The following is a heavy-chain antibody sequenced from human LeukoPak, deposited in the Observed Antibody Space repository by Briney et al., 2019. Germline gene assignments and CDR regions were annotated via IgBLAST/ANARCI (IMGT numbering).Heavy chain of an antibody. CDR1: GFTLSSYA. V-gene: IGHV3-23*01. J-gene: IGHJ5*02. D-gene: IGHD3-9*01. Sequence: GGSLRLSCAASGFTLSSYAMSWVRQAPGKGLEWVSAISGSGGSTYYADSVKGRFTISRDNSKNTLYLQMNSLRAEDTAVYYCAKDHFYDILTGYGTVNWFDPWGQGTLVTVSS. CDR2: ISGSGGST. CDR3: AKDHFYDILTGYGTVNWFDP.